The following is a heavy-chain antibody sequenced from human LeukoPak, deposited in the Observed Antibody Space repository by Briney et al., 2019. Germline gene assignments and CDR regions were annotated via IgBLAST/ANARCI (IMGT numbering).Heavy chain of an antibody. V-gene: IGHV3-48*04. Sequence: GGSLRLSCAASGFTFSSYSMNWVRQAPGKGLEWVSSISSSSSTIYYADSVKGRFTISRDNAKNSLYLQMNSLRAEDTAVYYCARDRGGSYSAIDYWGQGTLVTVSS. D-gene: IGHD1-26*01. CDR2: ISSSSSTI. J-gene: IGHJ4*02. CDR1: GFTFSSYS. CDR3: ARDRGGSYSAIDY.